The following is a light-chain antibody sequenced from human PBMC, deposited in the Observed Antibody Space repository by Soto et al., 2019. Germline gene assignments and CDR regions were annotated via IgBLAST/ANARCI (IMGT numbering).Light chain of an antibody. J-gene: IGKJ1*01. CDR1: QSVSSSN. CDR3: QQYGSSFWT. V-gene: IGKV3-20*01. CDR2: GAS. Sequence: EIVLTQSPGTLSLSPGERATHTCRASQSVSSSNLAWYQQKPGPAPRLLIYGASSRATGIPDRFSGSGSGTDFTLTISRLEPEDFAVYYCQQYGSSFWTFGQGTKVEIK.